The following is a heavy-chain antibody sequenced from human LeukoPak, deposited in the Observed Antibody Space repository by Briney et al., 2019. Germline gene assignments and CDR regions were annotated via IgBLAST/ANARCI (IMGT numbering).Heavy chain of an antibody. CDR2: ISSSGSTI. Sequence: GRSLRLSCAASGFTFDDYAMVWVRQAPGKGLEWVSYISSSGSTIYYADSVKGRFTISRDNAKNSLYLQMNSLRAEDTAVYYCARSEETTKYYYYYYGMDVWGQGTTVTVSS. CDR3: ARSEETTKYYYYYYGMDV. D-gene: IGHD4-17*01. V-gene: IGHV3-48*03. J-gene: IGHJ6*02. CDR1: GFTFDDYA.